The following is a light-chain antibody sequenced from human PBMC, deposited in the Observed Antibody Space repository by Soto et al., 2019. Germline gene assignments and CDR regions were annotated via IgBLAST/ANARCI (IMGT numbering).Light chain of an antibody. CDR2: KAS. V-gene: IGKV1-5*03. CDR1: QTISSW. Sequence: VQMPQSPSTLSGSLGDRFAMTCRASQTISSWLAWYQQKPGKAPKLLIYKASTLKSGVPSRFSGSGSGTEFTLTISSLQPDDFATYYCQHYNSYSEAFGQGTKVDIK. J-gene: IGKJ1*01. CDR3: QHYNSYSEA.